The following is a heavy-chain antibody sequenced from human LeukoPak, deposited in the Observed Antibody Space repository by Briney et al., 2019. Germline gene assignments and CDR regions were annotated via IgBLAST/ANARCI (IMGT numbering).Heavy chain of an antibody. V-gene: IGHV3-9*01. CDR2: ISWNSGSI. CDR3: AKDSSSWLTDAFDI. CDR1: GFTFDDYA. D-gene: IGHD6-13*01. Sequence: GGSLRLSCAASGFTFDDYAMHWVRQAPGKGLEWVSGISWNSGSIGYADSVKGRFTISRDNAKNSPYLQMNSLRAEDTALYYCAKDSSSWLTDAFDIWGQGTMVTVSS. J-gene: IGHJ3*02.